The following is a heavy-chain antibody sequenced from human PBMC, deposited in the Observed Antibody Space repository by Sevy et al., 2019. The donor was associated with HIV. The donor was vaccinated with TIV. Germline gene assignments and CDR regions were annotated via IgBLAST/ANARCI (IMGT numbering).Heavy chain of an antibody. CDR2: ISSSGGST. CDR3: AKRGYYDFWSGQSLYYYYYMDV. CDR1: GFTFSSYA. V-gene: IGHV3-23*01. D-gene: IGHD3-3*01. J-gene: IGHJ6*03. Sequence: GGSLRLSCAASGFTFSSYAMSWVRQAPGKGLEWVSAISSSGGSTYYADSVKGRFTISRDNSKNTLYLQMNSLRAEDTAVYYCAKRGYYDFWSGQSLYYYYYMDVWGKGTTVTVSS.